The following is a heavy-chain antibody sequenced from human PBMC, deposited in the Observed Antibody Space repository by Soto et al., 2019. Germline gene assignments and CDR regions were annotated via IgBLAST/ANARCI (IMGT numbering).Heavy chain of an antibody. CDR3: ARVGYYDFWSGNNWFDP. D-gene: IGHD3-3*01. Sequence: QVQLVQSGAEVKKPGSSVKVSCKASGGTFSSYAISWVRQAPGQGLEWMGGIIPIFGTANYAQKFQGRVTITVDESTSTAYMELSSLRSEDTAVYYCARVGYYDFWSGNNWFDPWGQGTLVTVSS. CDR2: IIPIFGTA. J-gene: IGHJ5*02. CDR1: GGTFSSYA. V-gene: IGHV1-69*01.